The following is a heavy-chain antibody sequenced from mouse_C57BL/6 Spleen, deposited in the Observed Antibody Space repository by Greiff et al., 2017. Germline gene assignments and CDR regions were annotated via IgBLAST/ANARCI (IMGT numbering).Heavy chain of an antibody. D-gene: IGHD1-1*01. CDR1: GFTFSDYG. CDR3: AREDGSSYDAMDD. CDR2: ISSGSSPI. V-gene: IGHV5-17*01. Sequence: EVQRVESGGGLVKPGGSLKLSCAASGFTFSDYGMHWVRQAPETGLEWVAYISSGSSPIYYADTVKGRFPISSDNAKNTLFLQMTSLRSEDTAMDDWAREDGSSYDAMDDWGQGTSVTVSS. J-gene: IGHJ4*01.